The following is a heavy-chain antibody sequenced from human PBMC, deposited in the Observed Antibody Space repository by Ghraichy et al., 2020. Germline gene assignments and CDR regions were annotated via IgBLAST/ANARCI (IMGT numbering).Heavy chain of an antibody. CDR3: ARSDTTMVTFDY. CDR1: GFTVSSYY. CDR2: IYSGGNT. V-gene: IGHV3-53*01. D-gene: IGHD5-18*01. Sequence: GGSLRLSCAASGFTVSSYYMGWVRQAPEKGLEWVSTIYSGGNTYYADSVKDRFTISRDNSRNTLYLQMNSLRAEDTAVYYCARSDTTMVTFDYWGQGTLVTVSS. J-gene: IGHJ4*02.